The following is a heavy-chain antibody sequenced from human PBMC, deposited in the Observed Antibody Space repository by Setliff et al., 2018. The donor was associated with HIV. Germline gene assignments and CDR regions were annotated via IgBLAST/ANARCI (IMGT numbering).Heavy chain of an antibody. D-gene: IGHD2-15*01. Sequence: SETLSLTCAVYGGSFSGYHWNWIRQPPGKGLEWIGEINHSGRTNYNPSLKSRVTISVDTSKNQFSLKLRSVTAADTAMYYCARVSITYWYSNPTFYYYHMDVWGKGTKVTVSS. V-gene: IGHV4-34*01. CDR2: INHSGRT. J-gene: IGHJ6*03. CDR1: GGSFSGYH. CDR3: ARVSITYWYSNPTFYYYHMDV.